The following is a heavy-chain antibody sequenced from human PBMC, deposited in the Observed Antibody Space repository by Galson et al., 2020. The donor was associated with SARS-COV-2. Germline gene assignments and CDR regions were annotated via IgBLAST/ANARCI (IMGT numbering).Heavy chain of an antibody. J-gene: IGHJ6*02. D-gene: IGHD3-3*01. CDR1: GGSFSGYY. CDR3: ARTVPIFGVVIIYYYGMDV. Sequence: SQTLPHTCAVYGGSFSGYYWSWIRQPPGKGLEWSGAINHSGSPNYNPSLKSRVTISVDTSKNQFSLKLSSVTAADTAVYYCARTVPIFGVVIIYYYGMDVWGQGTTVTVSS. CDR2: INHSGSP. V-gene: IGHV4-34*01.